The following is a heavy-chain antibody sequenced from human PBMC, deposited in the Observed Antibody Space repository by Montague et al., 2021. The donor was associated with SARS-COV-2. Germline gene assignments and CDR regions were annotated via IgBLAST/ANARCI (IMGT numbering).Heavy chain of an antibody. J-gene: IGHJ6*02. CDR1: GGSISSSSYY. CDR3: ARDKAEYIVVVPAVPLAYGMDV. CDR2: IYYSGST. D-gene: IGHD2-2*01. Sequence: SETLSLTCTVSGGSISSSSYYWGWIRQPPGEGLEWIGSIYYSGSTYYNPSLKSRVTISVDTSKNQFSPKLSSVTAADTAVYYCARDKAEYIVVVPAVPLAYGMDVWGQGTTVTVSS. V-gene: IGHV4-39*07.